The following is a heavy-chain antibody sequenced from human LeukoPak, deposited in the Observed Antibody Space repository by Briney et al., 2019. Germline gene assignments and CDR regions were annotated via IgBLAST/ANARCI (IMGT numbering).Heavy chain of an antibody. D-gene: IGHD3-22*01. CDR3: ATEEVYDSSGSYYFDY. Sequence: GASVKVSCKVSGYTLTELSMHWVRQAPGKGLEWMGGFDPEDGETIYAQKFQGRVTMTEDTSTDTAYMELSSLRSEDTAVYYCATEEVYDSSGSYYFDYWGQGTLVTVSS. CDR2: FDPEDGET. V-gene: IGHV1-24*01. CDR1: GYTLTELS. J-gene: IGHJ4*02.